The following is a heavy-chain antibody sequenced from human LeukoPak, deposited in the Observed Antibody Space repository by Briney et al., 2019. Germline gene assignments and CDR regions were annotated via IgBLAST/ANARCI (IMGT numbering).Heavy chain of an antibody. J-gene: IGHJ4*02. CDR3: ARDVMYAFDY. CDR2: ISANSGST. CDR1: GYTFPING. D-gene: IGHD2-8*01. Sequence: GASVKVSCKASGYTFPINGISWVRQAPGQGLEWMGWISANSGSTQHAQKFQGRITMTRDTSTSTAYMELGSLRSDDTALYYCARDVMYAFDYWGQGTLVTVSS. V-gene: IGHV1-18*01.